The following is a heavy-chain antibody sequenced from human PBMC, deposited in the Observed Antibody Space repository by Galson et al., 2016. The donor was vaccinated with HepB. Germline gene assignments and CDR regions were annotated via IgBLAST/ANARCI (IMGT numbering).Heavy chain of an antibody. Sequence: GAEVKKPGESLKISCKGSGYIFNNFWVAWVRQMPGKGLEWMGIIYPGDSHSRYSPSLQGQVTISADKSINTAYLQWSSLTASDTAVYYCARTHSGGTYYYYYAMDVWGQGTTVTVSS. D-gene: IGHD2-15*01. CDR1: GYIFNNFW. V-gene: IGHV5-51*01. J-gene: IGHJ6*02. CDR2: IYPGDSHS. CDR3: ARTHSGGTYYYYYAMDV.